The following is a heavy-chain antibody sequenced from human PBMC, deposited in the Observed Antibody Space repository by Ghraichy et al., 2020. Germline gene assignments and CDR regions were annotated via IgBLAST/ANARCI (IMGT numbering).Heavy chain of an antibody. V-gene: IGHV3-74*01. Sequence: GGSLRLSCAASGFTFSSYWMHWVRQAPGKGLVWVSRINSDGSSTSYADSVKGRFTISRDNAKNTLYLQMNSLRAEDTAVYYCARTPPVVRGTGSRYYGMDVWGQRDHGHRLL. CDR3: ARTPPVVRGTGSRYYGMDV. CDR1: GFTFSSYW. J-gene: IGHJ6*04. CDR2: INSDGSST. D-gene: IGHD3-10*01.